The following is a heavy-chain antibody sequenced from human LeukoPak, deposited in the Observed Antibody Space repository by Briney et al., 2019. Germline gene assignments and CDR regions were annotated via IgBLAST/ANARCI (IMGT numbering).Heavy chain of an antibody. CDR3: ARVGEYSSSGVDP. CDR1: GGSISSYY. V-gene: IGHV4-59*08. D-gene: IGHD6-6*01. J-gene: IGHJ5*02. CDR2: IYYSGST. Sequence: PSETLSLTCTVSGGSISSYYWSWIRQPPGKVLEWIGYIYYSGSTYYNPSLKSRVTISVDTSKNQFSLKLSSVTAADTAVYYCARVGEYSSSGVDPWGQGTLVTVSS.